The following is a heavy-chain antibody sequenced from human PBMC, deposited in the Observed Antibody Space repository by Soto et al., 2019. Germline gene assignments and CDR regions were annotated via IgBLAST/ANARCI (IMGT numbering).Heavy chain of an antibody. J-gene: IGHJ6*03. CDR3: ASQRLGYYYMDV. CDR1: GYTFTGYY. V-gene: IGHV1-2*04. CDR2: INPNSGGT. Sequence: QVQLVQYGAEVKKPGASVKVSCKASGYTFTGYYMHWVRQAPGQGLEWMGWINPNSGGTNYAQKFQGWVIITRDTSISTAYMELSRLRSDDTAVYYCASQRLGYYYMDVWGKGTTVTVSS.